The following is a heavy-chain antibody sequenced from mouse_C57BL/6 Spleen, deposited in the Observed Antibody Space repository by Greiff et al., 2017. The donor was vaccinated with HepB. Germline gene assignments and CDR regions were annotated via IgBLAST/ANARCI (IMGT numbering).Heavy chain of an antibody. D-gene: IGHD2-4*01. CDR1: GFTFSSYG. CDR3: ARPFYYDYSYYYAMDY. V-gene: IGHV5-6*01. J-gene: IGHJ4*01. Sequence: VQLKESGGDLVKPGGSLKLSCAASGFTFSSYGMSWVRQTPDKRLEWVATISSGGSYTYYPDSVKGRFTISRDNAKNTLYLQMSSLKSEDTAMYYCARPFYYDYSYYYAMDYWGQGTSVTVSS. CDR2: ISSGGSYT.